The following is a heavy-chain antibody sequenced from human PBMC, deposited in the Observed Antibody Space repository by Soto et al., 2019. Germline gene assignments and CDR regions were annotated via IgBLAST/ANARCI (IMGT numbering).Heavy chain of an antibody. J-gene: IGHJ4*02. V-gene: IGHV4-4*07. CDR1: GGSINSYL. D-gene: IGHD2-21*01. CDR2: VYSSGTT. CDR3: ARDIASYAYGEGY. Sequence: SETLSLTCSVCGGSINSYLGSWIRQPAGKGLEWIGRVYSSGTTDYNPSLNSRATMSVETSKNQFSLKLSSVTAADTAVYYCARDIASYAYGEGYWGQGIQVTVSS.